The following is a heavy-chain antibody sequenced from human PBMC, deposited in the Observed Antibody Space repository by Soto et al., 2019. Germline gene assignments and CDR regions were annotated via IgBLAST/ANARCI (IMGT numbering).Heavy chain of an antibody. V-gene: IGHV1-69*01. D-gene: IGHD1-1*01. CDR3: ARGSGSRVRDDYSGMDG. CDR2: VIPMVGTT. CDR1: GGIFSTYV. J-gene: IGHJ6*04. Sequence: QVQLVQSGAEVKKPGSSVKVSCKASGGIFSTYVITWVRQAPGQGLEWMGGVIPMVGTTNYAQKFQGRVTITADESTSTTYMELSSLRSEDTAMYYCARGSGSRVRDDYSGMDGWGKGTTVTVSS.